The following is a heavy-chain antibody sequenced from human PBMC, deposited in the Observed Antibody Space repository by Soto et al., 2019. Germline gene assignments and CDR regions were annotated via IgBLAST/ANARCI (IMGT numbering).Heavy chain of an antibody. D-gene: IGHD2-15*01. CDR2: IIPIFGTA. CDR3: ATIYCSGGNCYRGYYYYSMDV. J-gene: IGHJ6*02. Sequence: QVQLVQSGAEVKKPGSSVKVSCKASGGTFSSYTVSWVRQAPGQGLEWMGGIIPIFGTADYAQRFQGRVTITADESTSTDYLELTSLRYEDTAIYYGATIYCSGGNCYRGYYYYSMDVWGQGTTVTVSS. CDR1: GGTFSSYT. V-gene: IGHV1-69*01.